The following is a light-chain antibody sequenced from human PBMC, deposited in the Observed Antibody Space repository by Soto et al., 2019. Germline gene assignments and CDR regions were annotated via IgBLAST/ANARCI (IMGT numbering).Light chain of an antibody. CDR2: DAS. CDR3: QQFIL. V-gene: IGKV1-13*02. Sequence: AIQLTQSPSSLSASVGDRVTITCRASQGISSALAWYQKKTGKAPKLLIYDASSLESGVPSRFSGSGSGTDFTLTISSLQPEDFATYYCQQFILFGGGTKVDIK. J-gene: IGKJ4*01. CDR1: QGISSA.